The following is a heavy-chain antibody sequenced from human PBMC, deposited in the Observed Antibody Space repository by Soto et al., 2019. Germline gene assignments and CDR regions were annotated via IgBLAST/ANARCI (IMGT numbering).Heavy chain of an antibody. Sequence: GSLRLSCAASGFTFSSYGMHWVRQAPGKGLEWVAVISYDGSNKYYADSVKGRFTISRDNSKNTLYLQMNSLRAEDTAVYYCAKPHILTGYYLDYYYYGMDVWGQGTTVTVSS. CDR3: AKPHILTGYYLDYYYYGMDV. D-gene: IGHD3-9*01. V-gene: IGHV3-30*18. J-gene: IGHJ6*02. CDR2: ISYDGSNK. CDR1: GFTFSSYG.